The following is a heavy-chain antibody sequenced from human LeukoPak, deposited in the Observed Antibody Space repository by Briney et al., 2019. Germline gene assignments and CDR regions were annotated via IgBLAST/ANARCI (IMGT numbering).Heavy chain of an antibody. V-gene: IGHV3-7*01. Sequence: GGSLRLSCAASGFTFSSYWMSWVRQAPGKGLEWVANIKQDGSEKYYVDSVKGRFTISRDNAKNSLYLQMNSLRAEGTAVYYCATQYYDFWSGYYLYYYYGMDVWGQGTTVTVSS. CDR1: GFTFSSYW. J-gene: IGHJ6*02. CDR2: IKQDGSEK. CDR3: ATQYYDFWSGYYLYYYYGMDV. D-gene: IGHD3-3*01.